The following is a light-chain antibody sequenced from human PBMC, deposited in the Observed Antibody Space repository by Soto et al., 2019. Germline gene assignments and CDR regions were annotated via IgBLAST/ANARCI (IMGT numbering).Light chain of an antibody. CDR1: SSDVGAYDY. CDR3: SSYTISSTPLYV. Sequence: QSALTQPASVSGSPGQSIAIACTGTSSDVGAYDYVSWYQQHPGKAPKLMIYDVSNRPSGVSNRFSGSKSGNTASLTISGLQAEDEADYYCSSYTISSTPLYVFGTGTRSPS. CDR2: DVS. V-gene: IGLV2-14*01. J-gene: IGLJ1*01.